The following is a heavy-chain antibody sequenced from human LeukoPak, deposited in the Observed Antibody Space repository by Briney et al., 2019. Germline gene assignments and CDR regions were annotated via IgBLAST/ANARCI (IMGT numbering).Heavy chain of an antibody. Sequence: ASVKVSCKASGGTFSSYAISWVRQAPGQGLEWMGGIIPIFGAANYAQKFQGRVTITADKSTSTAYMELSSLRSEDTAVYYCATPRYCSSTSCYALMDWGQGTLVTVSS. CDR2: IIPIFGAA. CDR1: GGTFSSYA. D-gene: IGHD2-2*01. J-gene: IGHJ4*02. CDR3: ATPRYCSSTSCYALMD. V-gene: IGHV1-69*06.